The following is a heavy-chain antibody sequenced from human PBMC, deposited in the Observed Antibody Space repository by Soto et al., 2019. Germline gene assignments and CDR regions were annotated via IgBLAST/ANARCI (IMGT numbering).Heavy chain of an antibody. CDR2: LNPRNGQT. CDR3: ARETDTTMVDY. Sequence: QVQLVQSGAEVKKPGASVKVSCQTSGYNCSAYYFNWVRQAAGQGPEWMGWLNPRNGQTGYVQKFRGRVTMTRDTSLATVYLELSRLTSEDTAIYFCARETDTTMVDYWGQGTLVTVYS. CDR1: GYNCSAYY. V-gene: IGHV1-8*01. J-gene: IGHJ4*02. D-gene: IGHD5-18*01.